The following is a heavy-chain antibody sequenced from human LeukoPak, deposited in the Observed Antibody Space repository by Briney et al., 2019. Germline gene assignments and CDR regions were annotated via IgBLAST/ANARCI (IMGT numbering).Heavy chain of an antibody. CDR3: ARGLRHSGYDLAVFRFDL. D-gene: IGHD5-12*01. J-gene: IGHJ5*02. CDR1: GGSFSGYY. CDR2: INHSVST. Sequence: SETLSLTSAVYGGSFSGYYWSWIRHPPGKGLEWIGEINHSVSTNYNPSLKRRATISVDTSKNQFSLKLSFVTAADTAVYYCARGLRHSGYDLAVFRFDLWGQGTLVTVSS. V-gene: IGHV4-34*01.